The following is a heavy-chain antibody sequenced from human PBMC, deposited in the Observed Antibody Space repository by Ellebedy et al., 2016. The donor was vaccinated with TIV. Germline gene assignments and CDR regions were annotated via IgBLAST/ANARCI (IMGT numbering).Heavy chain of an antibody. Sequence: MPSETLSLTCSVSAGSIKSYYWNWIRQPPGKGLEWIGYIYYSGSTYYNPSLKSRVTISVDTSKNQFSLKLNSVTAADTAVYYCARGPNYVRGSYQYFDYWGQGTLGTVSS. D-gene: IGHD3-16*01. V-gene: IGHV4-30-4*08. CDR1: AGSIKSYY. CDR3: ARGPNYVRGSYQYFDY. J-gene: IGHJ4*02. CDR2: IYYSGST.